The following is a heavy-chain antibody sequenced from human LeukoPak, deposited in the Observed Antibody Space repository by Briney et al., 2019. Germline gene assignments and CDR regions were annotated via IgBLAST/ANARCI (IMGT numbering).Heavy chain of an antibody. D-gene: IGHD4-11*01. CDR2: VYDSGST. J-gene: IGHJ5*02. CDR1: GGSMSTYY. Sequence: SETLSLTCTVSGGSMSTYYWSWIRQPPGKGLEWIGYVYDSGSTNYSPSLKSRVTMSVDTSKNQFSLKLTSVTAADTAVYCCARGWAYSNYANNWFDPWGQGTLVTVSS. V-gene: IGHV4-59*01. CDR3: ARGWAYSNYANNWFDP.